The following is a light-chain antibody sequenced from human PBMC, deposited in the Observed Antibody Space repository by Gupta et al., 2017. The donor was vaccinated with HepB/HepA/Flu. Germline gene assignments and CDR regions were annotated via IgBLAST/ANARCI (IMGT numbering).Light chain of an antibody. CDR3: QQDNNWPPRT. Sequence: EIVMPHPPAPLSVAPGESATISCRASQNVSSNLAWYQQKPGQPPRLLMYGASTSTTDIPTMFSGSGYGTEFTLTISSRQSEDFAVYYCQQDNNWPPRTFGQGTKVEIK. CDR1: QNVSSN. V-gene: IGKV3-15*01. J-gene: IGKJ1*01. CDR2: GAS.